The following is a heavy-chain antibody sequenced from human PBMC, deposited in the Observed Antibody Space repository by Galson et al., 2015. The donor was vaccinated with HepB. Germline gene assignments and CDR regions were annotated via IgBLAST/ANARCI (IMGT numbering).Heavy chain of an antibody. D-gene: IGHD6-13*01. CDR3: ARDARSRWSGAITGVFDY. Sequence: SVKVSCKASGYTFTSYYMHWVRQAPGQGLEWMGIINPSGDSTSYAQKFQGRVTMTRDTSTSTVYMELRSLRSGDTAVYYCARDARSRWSGAITGVFDYWGQGTLVTVSS. CDR1: GYTFTSYY. CDR2: INPSGDST. J-gene: IGHJ4*02. V-gene: IGHV1-46*01.